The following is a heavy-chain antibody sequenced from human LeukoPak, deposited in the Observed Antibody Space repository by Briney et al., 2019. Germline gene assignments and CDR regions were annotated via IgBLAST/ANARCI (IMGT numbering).Heavy chain of an antibody. Sequence: ASVKVSCKVSGYTLTEFSMYWVRQAPGKGLEWMGGFDPEDGETFYAQKFQGRVTMTEDTSTDTAYMELSSLRSEDTAVYYCATTYYYDSSGYYRLDYWGQGTLVTVSS. J-gene: IGHJ4*02. CDR1: GYTLTEFS. D-gene: IGHD3-22*01. CDR2: FDPEDGET. CDR3: ATTYYYDSSGYYRLDY. V-gene: IGHV1-24*01.